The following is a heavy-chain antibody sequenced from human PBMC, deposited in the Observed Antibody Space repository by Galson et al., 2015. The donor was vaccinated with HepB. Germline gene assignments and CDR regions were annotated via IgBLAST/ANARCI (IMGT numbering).Heavy chain of an antibody. Sequence: SLRLSCAASGFTLSSYAMHWVRQAPGQGLEWVAVTSSDVSDKYYGDSVKGRFTISRDNAKNTLYLQMNSLRAEDTAVYYCARTVGNWFDPWGQGTLVTVSS. D-gene: IGHD3-16*01. CDR1: GFTLSSYA. V-gene: IGHV3-30*03. CDR3: ARTVGNWFDP. J-gene: IGHJ5*02. CDR2: TSSDVSDK.